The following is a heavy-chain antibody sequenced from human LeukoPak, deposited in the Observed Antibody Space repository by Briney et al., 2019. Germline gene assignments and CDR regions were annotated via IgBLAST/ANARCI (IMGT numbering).Heavy chain of an antibody. CDR2: INCNGIT. Sequence: GGSLRLSCAASGFTVNSNYMSWVRQAPGKGLEWVSLINCNGITYYAESVKGRFTISRHNSKNTLFLQMNSLRTDDTAVYYCAGGSVLMVYSAWGQGTLVTVSS. CDR1: GFTVNSNY. V-gene: IGHV3-53*04. J-gene: IGHJ4*01. CDR3: AGGSVLMVYSA. D-gene: IGHD2-8*01.